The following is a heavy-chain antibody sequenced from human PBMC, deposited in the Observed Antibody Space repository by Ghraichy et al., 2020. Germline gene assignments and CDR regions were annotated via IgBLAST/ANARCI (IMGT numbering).Heavy chain of an antibody. D-gene: IGHD4-23*01. V-gene: IGHV3-48*02. Sequence: GGSLRLSCAASGFTFSSYSMNWVRQAPGKGLEWVSYISSSSSTIYYADSVKGRFTISRDNAKNSLYLQMNSLRDEDTAVYYCARGDFYGGNSEDYFDYWGQGTLVTVSS. J-gene: IGHJ4*02. CDR1: GFTFSSYS. CDR2: ISSSSSTI. CDR3: ARGDFYGGNSEDYFDY.